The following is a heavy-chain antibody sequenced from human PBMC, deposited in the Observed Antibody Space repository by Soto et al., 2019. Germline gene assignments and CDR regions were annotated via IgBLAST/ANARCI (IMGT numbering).Heavy chain of an antibody. CDR1: GVAFSSDS. CDR3: ARVRRYDSNKGYYFDY. Sequence: SSVKGSFKASGVAFSSDSVIWVRQAPGQGLEWMGGIIPIFGTANYAQKFQGRVTITADESTSTAYMELSSLRSEDTAVYYCARVRRYDSNKGYYFDYWGQGTLVTVSS. V-gene: IGHV1-69*13. J-gene: IGHJ4*02. D-gene: IGHD3-3*01. CDR2: IIPIFGTA.